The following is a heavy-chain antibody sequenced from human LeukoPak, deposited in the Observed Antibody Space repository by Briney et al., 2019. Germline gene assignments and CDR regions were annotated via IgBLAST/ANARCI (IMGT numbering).Heavy chain of an antibody. V-gene: IGHV4-39*01. Sequence: PSETLSVTCSVSGGSIMSYNDYWGWIRQPPGKGLEWIGSIYNSVSPYYNPSLKSRVTISAETSNNQFSVRLTSVTAADTAMYYCVRHFSRSFLGGWFEPWGQGSLVTVSS. CDR2: IYNSVSP. J-gene: IGHJ5*02. D-gene: IGHD6-19*01. CDR1: GGSIMSYNDY. CDR3: VRHFSRSFLGGWFEP.